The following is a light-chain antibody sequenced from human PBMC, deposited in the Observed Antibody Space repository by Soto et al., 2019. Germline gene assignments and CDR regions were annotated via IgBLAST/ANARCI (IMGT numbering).Light chain of an antibody. J-gene: IGLJ1*01. V-gene: IGLV2-14*01. Sequence: VVYNYVSWYQQHPGKAPKLMIYGVSNRPSGVSNRFSGSKSGNTASLTISGLQADDEADYYCSSHTISSALQVFGTGTKVTVL. CDR3: SSHTISSALQV. CDR2: GVS. CDR1: VVYNY.